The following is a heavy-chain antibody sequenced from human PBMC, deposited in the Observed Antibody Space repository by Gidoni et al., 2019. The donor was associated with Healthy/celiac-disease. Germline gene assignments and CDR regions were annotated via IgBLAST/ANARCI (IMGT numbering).Heavy chain of an antibody. D-gene: IGHD4-17*01. CDR3: TSNYGGNSSRLRDYYYGMDV. CDR1: GSPFSNPW. J-gene: IGHJ6*02. V-gene: IGHV3-15*01. CDR2: IKSKTDGGTT. Sequence: EVQLVEPGGGLVKPGCSLRLSWSAYGSPFSNPWISWVRQAPGKGLEWVGRIKSKTDGGTTDYAAPVKGRFTISRDDSKNTLYLQMNSLKTEDTAVYYSTSNYGGNSSRLRDYYYGMDVWGQGTTVTVSS.